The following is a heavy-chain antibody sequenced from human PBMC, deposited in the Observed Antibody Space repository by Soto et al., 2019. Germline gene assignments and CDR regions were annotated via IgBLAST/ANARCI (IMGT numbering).Heavy chain of an antibody. J-gene: IGHJ4*02. CDR2: IKKDGSEK. Sequence: GGSLRLSCAASGFTFTTYWMSWVRQAPGKGLEWVANIKKDGSEKYYVDSVKGRFAISRDNTKNALYLQMNSLRAEDTAVYYHVTDRNHYDILTGYLSSMFDYWGQGTLVTVSS. CDR3: VTDRNHYDILTGYLSSMFDY. D-gene: IGHD3-9*01. CDR1: GFTFTTYW. V-gene: IGHV3-7*01.